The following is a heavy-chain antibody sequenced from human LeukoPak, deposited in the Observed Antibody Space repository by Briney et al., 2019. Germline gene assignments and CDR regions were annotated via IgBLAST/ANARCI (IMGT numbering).Heavy chain of an antibody. CDR3: ARRTNSWYFDY. D-gene: IGHD6-13*01. CDR1: GGSISSYY. CDR2: IYATGST. J-gene: IGHJ4*02. V-gene: IGHV4-4*07. Sequence: SETLSLTCTVSGGSISSYYWNWIRQPAGKGLEWIGRIYATGSTIYNPSLKSRVTMSVDTSKNQFSLNLSSVTAADTAVYYCARRTNSWYFDYWGQGALVTVSS.